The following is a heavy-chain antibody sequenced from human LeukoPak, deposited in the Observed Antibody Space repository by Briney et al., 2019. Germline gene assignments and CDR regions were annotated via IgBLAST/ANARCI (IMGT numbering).Heavy chain of an antibody. J-gene: IGHJ4*02. CDR3: ARDLGSGSSSWSDY. CDR2: IYSGGST. CDR1: GFTVSSDS. V-gene: IGHV3-53*01. Sequence: GGSLRLSCTVSGFTVSSDSMSWVRQAPGKGLEWVSFIYSGGSTHYSDSVKGRFTISRDNSKNTLNLQMNSLRAEDTAVYYCARDLGSGSSSWSDYWGQGTLVTVSS. D-gene: IGHD6-13*01.